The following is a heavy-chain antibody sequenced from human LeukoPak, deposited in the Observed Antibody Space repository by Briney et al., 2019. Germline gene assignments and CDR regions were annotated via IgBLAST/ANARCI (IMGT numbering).Heavy chain of an antibody. Sequence: SETLSLTCTVSGGSISSYYWSWIRQPAGKGLEWIGRIYTSGSTNNNPSLKSRVTMSVDTSKNQFSLKLTSVTAADTAVYYCAAGPLVYYYDYWGHGTLVTVSS. J-gene: IGHJ4*01. CDR2: IYTSGST. D-gene: IGHD5/OR15-5a*01. V-gene: IGHV4-4*07. CDR1: GGSISSYY. CDR3: AAGPLVYYYDY.